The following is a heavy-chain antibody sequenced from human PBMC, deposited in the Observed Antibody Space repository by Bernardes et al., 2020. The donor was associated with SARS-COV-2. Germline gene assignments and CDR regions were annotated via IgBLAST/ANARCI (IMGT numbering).Heavy chain of an antibody. V-gene: IGHV3-74*01. CDR3: VRERYSTGWFDP. J-gene: IGHJ5*02. Sequence: GGSLRLSCAASGFTFSIYWMHWVRQAPGKGLVWVSRIDGYGDTTTYADAMKGRFTISRDNAKNTLYLQMDSLSAEDTAVYYCVRERYSTGWFDPWGQGTLVTVSS. CDR2: IDGYGDTT. D-gene: IGHD6-19*01. CDR1: GFTFSIYW.